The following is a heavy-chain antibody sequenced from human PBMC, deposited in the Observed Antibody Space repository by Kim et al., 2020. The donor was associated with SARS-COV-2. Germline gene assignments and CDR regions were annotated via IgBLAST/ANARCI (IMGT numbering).Heavy chain of an antibody. D-gene: IGHD1-1*01. CDR2: GGST. CDR3: AKSGTGTG. J-gene: IGHJ4*02. Sequence: GGSTYYADSVKGRFTISRDNSKNTLYLQMNSLRAEDTAVYYCAKSGTGTGWGQGTLVTVSS. V-gene: IGHV3-23*01.